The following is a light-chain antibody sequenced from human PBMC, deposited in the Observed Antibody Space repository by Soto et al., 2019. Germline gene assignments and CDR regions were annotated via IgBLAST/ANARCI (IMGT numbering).Light chain of an antibody. CDR1: QSVSSY. V-gene: IGKV3-11*01. J-gene: IGKJ2*01. Sequence: EIVLTQSPATLSLSPGERATLSCRASQSVSSYLAWYQQKPGQAPRLLIYDASNRATGIPARFSGSGSGTDITLTTSSLEPEDFAVYYCQQRSNWPPSYTCGHGTKLEIK. CDR2: DAS. CDR3: QQRSNWPPSYT.